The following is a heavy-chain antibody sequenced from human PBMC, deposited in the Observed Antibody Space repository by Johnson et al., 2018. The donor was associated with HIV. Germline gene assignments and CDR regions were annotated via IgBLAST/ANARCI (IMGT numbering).Heavy chain of an antibody. CDR1: GFTFDDYA. CDR3: AGRFYYDSSGYYSAAFDI. CDR2: INWNGGST. Sequence: VQLVESGGGLIQPGGSLRVSCAASGFTFDDYAMNWVRQAPGKGLEWVSGINWNGGSTGYADSVKGRFTISRDNAKNSLYLQMNSLRAEDTALYYCAGRFYYDSSGYYSAAFDIWGQGTLVTVSS. D-gene: IGHD3-22*01. J-gene: IGHJ3*02. V-gene: IGHV3-20*04.